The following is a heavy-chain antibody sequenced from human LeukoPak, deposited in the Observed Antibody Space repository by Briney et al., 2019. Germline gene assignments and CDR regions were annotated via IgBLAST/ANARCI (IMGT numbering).Heavy chain of an antibody. Sequence: PGGSLRLSCAASEFAFSRYEINWVRQAPGKGLEWISYINHDGGAKYYSDSVRGRFTVSRDNAKHSLYLQMNSLRAEDTGVYSCAALYFGDSPGTVWGQGTPVTVSS. CDR2: INHDGGAK. J-gene: IGHJ4*02. V-gene: IGHV3-48*03. CDR1: EFAFSRYE. CDR3: AALYFGDSPGTV. D-gene: IGHD3-16*02.